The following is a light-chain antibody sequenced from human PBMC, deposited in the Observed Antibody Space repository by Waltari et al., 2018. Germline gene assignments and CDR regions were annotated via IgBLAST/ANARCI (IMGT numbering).Light chain of an antibody. CDR3: CSYAGRNTLV. CDR1: NSEVPNYDL. J-gene: IGLJ2*01. Sequence: QSALTQPASVSGSPGQSITISCTGTNSEVPNYDLVSWYQQHPGKAPKVLIYEVTKRPSGISNRFSGSKSGNTASLTISGLQADDEADYYCCSYAGRNTLVFGGGTKVTVL. CDR2: EVT. V-gene: IGLV2-23*02.